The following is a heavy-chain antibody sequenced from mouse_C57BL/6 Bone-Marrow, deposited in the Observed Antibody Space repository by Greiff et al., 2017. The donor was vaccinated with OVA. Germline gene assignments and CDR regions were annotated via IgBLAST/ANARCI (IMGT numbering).Heavy chain of an antibody. J-gene: IGHJ1*03. V-gene: IGHV1-55*01. CDR1: GYTFTSYW. Sequence: QVQLQQPGAELVKPGASVKMSCKASGYTFTSYWITWVKQRPGQGLEWIGDIYPGSGSTNYNEKFKSKATLTVDTSSSTAYMQLSSLTSEDSAVYYCARIYYGNFYWYFDVWGTGTTVTVSS. CDR3: ARIYYGNFYWYFDV. CDR2: IYPGSGST. D-gene: IGHD2-1*01.